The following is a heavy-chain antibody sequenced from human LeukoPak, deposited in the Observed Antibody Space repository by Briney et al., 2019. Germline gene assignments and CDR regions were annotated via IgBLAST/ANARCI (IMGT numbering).Heavy chain of an antibody. J-gene: IGHJ6*03. CDR2: IGTAGDT. CDR1: GFTFSSYD. V-gene: IGHV3-13*01. D-gene: IGHD3-9*01. Sequence: GGSLRLSCAASGFTFSSYDMHWVRQATGKGLEWVSAIGTAGDTYYADSVKGRFTISRDNSKNTLYLQMNSLRAEDTAVYYCAREYYDILTGPPVNYYYYTDVWGKGTTVTISS. CDR3: AREYYDILTGPPVNYYYYTDV.